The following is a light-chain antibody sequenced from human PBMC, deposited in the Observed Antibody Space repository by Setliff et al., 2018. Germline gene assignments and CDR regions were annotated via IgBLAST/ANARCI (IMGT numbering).Light chain of an antibody. V-gene: IGKV3-15*01. CDR3: QQYNKRAT. CDR2: GAS. Sequence: EIVMTQSPATLSVSPGERATLSCRASQSVNNLAWYQQKPGQAPRLLIYGASTRATGIPARFSGSGSGTEFILTISSLQSEDFAGYYCQQYNKRATFGGGTKVDIK. CDR1: QSVNN. J-gene: IGKJ4*01.